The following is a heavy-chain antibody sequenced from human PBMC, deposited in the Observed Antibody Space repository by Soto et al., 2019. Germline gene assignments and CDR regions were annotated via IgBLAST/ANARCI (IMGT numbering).Heavy chain of an antibody. V-gene: IGHV3-11*01. Sequence: QAQLVESGGGLVKPGGSLTLSCAVSGFKVTDYYMSWIRQAPGKGLDWVAMISRSGNTIHYADSVNGRFTISKDNAKNSLYLQMTSLSPEDTDVYYCARGEDVFLDYYMAVWGKGTTVIVSS. CDR2: ISRSGNTI. CDR1: GFKVTDYY. D-gene: IGHD3-10*02. CDR3: ARGEDVFLDYYMAV. J-gene: IGHJ6*03.